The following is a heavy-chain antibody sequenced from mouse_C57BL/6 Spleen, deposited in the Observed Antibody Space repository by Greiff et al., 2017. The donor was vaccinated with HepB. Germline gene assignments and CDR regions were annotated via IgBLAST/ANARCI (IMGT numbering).Heavy chain of an antibody. CDR1: GYTFTSYG. V-gene: IGHV1-81*01. CDR3: ALITTVPPGFAY. Sequence: VQLQQSGAELARPGASVKLSCKASGYTFTSYGISWVKQRTGQGLEWIGEIYPRSGNTYYNEKFKGKATLTADKSSSTAYMELRSLTSEDSAVYFCALITTVPPGFAYWGQGTLVTVSA. J-gene: IGHJ3*01. D-gene: IGHD1-1*01. CDR2: IYPRSGNT.